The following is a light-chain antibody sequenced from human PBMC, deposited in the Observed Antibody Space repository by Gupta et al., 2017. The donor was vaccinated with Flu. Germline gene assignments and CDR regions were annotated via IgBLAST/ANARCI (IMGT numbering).Light chain of an antibody. CDR1: QDIRTD. Sequence: DIQMTQSPSSLSASVGDRVTITCRASQDIRTDLGWYQQKPERAPNRLIYAASTLQSGVPSRFSGSGSGTECTLSINSLQPEDFATYYCLQHNSYPLTFGGGTKVEIK. V-gene: IGKV1-17*01. J-gene: IGKJ4*01. CDR3: LQHNSYPLT. CDR2: AAS.